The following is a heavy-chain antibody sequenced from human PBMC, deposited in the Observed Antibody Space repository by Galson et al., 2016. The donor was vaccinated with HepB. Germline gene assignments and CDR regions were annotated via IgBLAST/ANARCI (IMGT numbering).Heavy chain of an antibody. CDR2: VYPESGRT. V-gene: IGHV1-46*01. Sequence: SVKVSCKASGFRFASCHMHWVRQAPGQGLEWMGIVYPESGRTSYAQKFQGRVTMTSDMSTSTVHMEVRSLRSEDTAVYYCARDCGHYVLDYWGQGTLVTVSA. CDR3: ARDCGHYVLDY. J-gene: IGHJ4*02. D-gene: IGHD2-21*01. CDR1: GFRFASCH.